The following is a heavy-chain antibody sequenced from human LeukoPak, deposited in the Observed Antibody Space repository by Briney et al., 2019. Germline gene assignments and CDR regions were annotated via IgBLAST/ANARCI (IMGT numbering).Heavy chain of an antibody. J-gene: IGHJ5*02. D-gene: IGHD6-13*01. V-gene: IGHV1-69*10. CDR1: GGTFSSYA. CDR3: ARDHAAAGTPNWFDP. CDR2: IIPILGIA. Sequence: SVKVSCKASGGTFSSYAISWVRQAPGQGLEWMGGIIPILGIANYAQKFQGRVTITADKSTSTAYMELSSLGSEDTAVYYCARDHAAAGTPNWFDPWGQGTLVTVSS.